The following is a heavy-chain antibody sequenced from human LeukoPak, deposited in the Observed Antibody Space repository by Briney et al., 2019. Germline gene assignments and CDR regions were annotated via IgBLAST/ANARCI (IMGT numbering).Heavy chain of an antibody. Sequence: GASVKVSCKASGYTFTSYAMHWVRQAPGQRLEWMGWINAGNGNTKYSQKFQGRVTITRDTSASTAYTELSSLRSEDTAVYYCARGLGRIAAAGGGYFDYWGQGTLVTVSS. CDR2: INAGNGNT. J-gene: IGHJ4*02. CDR1: GYTFTSYA. V-gene: IGHV1-3*01. D-gene: IGHD6-13*01. CDR3: ARGLGRIAAAGGGYFDY.